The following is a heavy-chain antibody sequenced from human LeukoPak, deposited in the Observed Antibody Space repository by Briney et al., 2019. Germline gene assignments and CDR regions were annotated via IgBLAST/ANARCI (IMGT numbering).Heavy chain of an antibody. J-gene: IGHJ3*02. V-gene: IGHV1-2*02. Sequence: ASVKVSCKASGYTLTGYYMHWARQAPGQGLEWMGWINPNSGGTNYAQKFQGRVTMTRGTSISTAYMELSRLRSDDTAVYYCARERWEPHDAFDIWGQGTMVTVSS. CDR2: INPNSGGT. CDR1: GYTLTGYY. CDR3: ARERWEPHDAFDI. D-gene: IGHD1-26*01.